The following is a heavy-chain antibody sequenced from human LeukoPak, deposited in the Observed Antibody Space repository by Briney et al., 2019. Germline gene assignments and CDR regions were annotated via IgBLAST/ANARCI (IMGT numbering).Heavy chain of an antibody. CDR2: ISSSSSYI. V-gene: IGHV3-21*01. CDR1: GFTFSSYS. D-gene: IGHD5-24*01. Sequence: GGSLRLSCAASGFTFSSYSMNWVRQAPGKGLEWVSSISSSSSYIYYADSVKGRFTISRDNAKNSLYLQMNSLRAEDTAVYYCARMERATTIPGYYFDYWGQGMLVTVSS. CDR3: ARMERATTIPGYYFDY. J-gene: IGHJ4*02.